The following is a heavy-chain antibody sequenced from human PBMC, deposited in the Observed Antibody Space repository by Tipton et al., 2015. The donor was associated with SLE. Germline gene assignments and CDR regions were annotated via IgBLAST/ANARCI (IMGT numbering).Heavy chain of an antibody. CDR2: IYHSGST. Sequence: GLVKPSETLSLTCAVSGYSISSGYYWGWIRQPPGKGLEWIGIIYHSGSTYYNPSLKSRVTISVDTSKNQFSLKLSSVTAADTAVYYCANGFDYWGQGTLVTVSS. CDR3: ANGFDY. D-gene: IGHD2-8*01. CDR1: GYSISSGYY. J-gene: IGHJ4*02. V-gene: IGHV4-38-2*01.